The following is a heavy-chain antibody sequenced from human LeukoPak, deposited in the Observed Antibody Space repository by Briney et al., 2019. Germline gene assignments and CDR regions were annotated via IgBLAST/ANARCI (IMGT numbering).Heavy chain of an antibody. D-gene: IGHD3-10*01. V-gene: IGHV3-23*01. J-gene: IGHJ4*02. CDR3: AKGPRTVRFGDRHKGMFDY. CDR2: ISGSGGSI. CDR1: EFSVGSNY. Sequence: GGSLRLSCAASEFSVGSNYMTWVRQAPGKGLEWVSVISGSGGSIYYADSVKGRFTISRDNSKNTLYLQMNSLRAEDTAVYYCAKGPRTVRFGDRHKGMFDYWGQGTLVTVSS.